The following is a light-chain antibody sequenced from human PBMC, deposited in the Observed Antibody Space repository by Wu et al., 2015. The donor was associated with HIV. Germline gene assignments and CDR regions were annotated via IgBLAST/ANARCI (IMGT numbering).Light chain of an antibody. CDR1: QSIHSW. Sequence: DIQMTQSPSTLSASVGDRVTITCRASQSIHSWLAWYQQKPGNAPKLLIYKTSTLESGVPSRFSGGGFGTEFTLTISSLQPDDFATYYCQQYNSYRSFGGGTKVEIK. CDR3: QQYNSYRS. J-gene: IGKJ4*01. CDR2: KTS. V-gene: IGKV1-5*03.